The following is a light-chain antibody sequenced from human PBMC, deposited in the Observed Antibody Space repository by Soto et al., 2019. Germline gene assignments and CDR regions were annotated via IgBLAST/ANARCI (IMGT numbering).Light chain of an antibody. CDR2: DVS. J-gene: IGLJ2*01. Sequence: QSALTQPASVSGSPGQSITIACTGTSSDVGGYNYVSWYQQHPGKAPKLMIYDVSNQPSGVSNRFSGSKSGNTASLTISGIQAADEADYYCSSYTSSSLGFGGGTKLTVL. CDR3: SSYTSSSLG. V-gene: IGLV2-14*01. CDR1: SSDVGGYNY.